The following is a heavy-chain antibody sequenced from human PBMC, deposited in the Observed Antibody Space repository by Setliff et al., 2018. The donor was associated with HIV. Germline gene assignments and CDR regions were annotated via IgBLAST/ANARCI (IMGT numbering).Heavy chain of an antibody. D-gene: IGHD3-22*01. V-gene: IGHV4-39*01. J-gene: IGHJ4*02. Sequence: SETLSLTCTVSGGSISSNNYFWGWIRQPPEKGLEWIGSIYYSGSTYYNPSLKSRVTISIDTSRNQFSLKLTSVTAADTAMYYCARQVPVPGVAVTPIDYWGQGTLVTVSS. CDR1: GGSISSNNYF. CDR3: ARQVPVPGVAVTPIDY. CDR2: IYYSGST.